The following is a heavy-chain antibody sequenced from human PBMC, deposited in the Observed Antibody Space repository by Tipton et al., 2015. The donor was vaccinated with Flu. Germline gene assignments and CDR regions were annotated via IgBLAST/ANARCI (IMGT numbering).Heavy chain of an antibody. CDR1: GFTFGDFA. CDR3: TRPAQIEYDFWSGPSRY. CDR2: VRDKAYVGTT. V-gene: IGHV3-49*04. Sequence: RSLRLSCTASGFTFGDFALSWVRQALGKGLEWVGFVRDKAYVGTTEYAASVKGRFTISRDDSKSIAYLQMNSLKTEDTAVYYCTRPAQIEYDFWSGPSRYWGQGTLVTVSS. D-gene: IGHD3-3*01. J-gene: IGHJ4*02.